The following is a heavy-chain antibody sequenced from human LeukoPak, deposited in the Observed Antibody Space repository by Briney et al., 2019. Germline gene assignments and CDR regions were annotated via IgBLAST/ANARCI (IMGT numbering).Heavy chain of an antibody. Sequence: PSETLSLTCTVSGGSISDTSYYWGWIRQPPGKGLEWIGSIYYTGSTYYNPSLKSRVTVSLDTSKYQFSLKLTSVTAADTAMYYCARVYNSDYYYNMDVWGKGTTVTVSS. CDR1: GGSISDTSYY. CDR3: ARVYNSDYYYNMDV. V-gene: IGHV4-39*07. J-gene: IGHJ6*03. D-gene: IGHD1-20*01. CDR2: IYYTGST.